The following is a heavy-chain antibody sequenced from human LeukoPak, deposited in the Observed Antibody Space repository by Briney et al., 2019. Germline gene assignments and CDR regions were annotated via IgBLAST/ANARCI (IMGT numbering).Heavy chain of an antibody. Sequence: ASVKVSCKASGGTFSSYAISWVRQAPGQGLAWMGRIIPILGIANYAQKFQGRVTITADKSTSTAYMELSSLRSEDTAVYYCATEALLYCSSTSCQYNWFDPWGQGTLVTVSS. CDR1: GGTFSSYA. CDR3: ATEALLYCSSTSCQYNWFDP. D-gene: IGHD2-2*01. CDR2: IIPILGIA. V-gene: IGHV1-69*04. J-gene: IGHJ5*02.